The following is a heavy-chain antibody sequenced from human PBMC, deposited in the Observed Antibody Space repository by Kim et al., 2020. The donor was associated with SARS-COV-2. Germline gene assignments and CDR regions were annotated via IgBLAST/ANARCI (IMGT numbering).Heavy chain of an antibody. CDR2: IYTSGST. CDR3: AREGTYYYGSGSLPHTNWFDP. V-gene: IGHV4-4*07. CDR1: GGSISSYY. D-gene: IGHD3-10*01. J-gene: IGHJ5*02. Sequence: SETLSLTCTVSGGSISSYYWSWIRQPAGKGLEWIGRIYTSGSTNYNPSLKSRVTMSVDTSKNQFSLKLSSVTAADTAVYYCAREGTYYYGSGSLPHTNWFDPWGQGTLVTVSS.